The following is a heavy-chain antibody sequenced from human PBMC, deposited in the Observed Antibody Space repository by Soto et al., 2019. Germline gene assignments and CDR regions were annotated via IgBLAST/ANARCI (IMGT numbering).Heavy chain of an antibody. V-gene: IGHV3-23*01. Sequence: PGGSLRLSCAASVFTFDSYVMHWVRQAPGKGLEWVSGISNSGGNTYYADSVKGRFTISRDNSKNTLYLQMNSLRAEDTAVYYCAKGRPYDGYYYGMDVWGLGTPVTVSS. J-gene: IGHJ6*02. CDR3: AKGRPYDGYYYGMDV. CDR2: ISNSGGNT. CDR1: VFTFDSYV. D-gene: IGHD5-12*01.